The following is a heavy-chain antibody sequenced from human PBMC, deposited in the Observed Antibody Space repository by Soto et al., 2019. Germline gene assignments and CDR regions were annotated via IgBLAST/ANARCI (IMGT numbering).Heavy chain of an antibody. Sequence: SSVKDSCKATCYFFSCFGINWVRQVPGQGLEWMGWVSPYNGNKNYAQKFQGRVTMTTDTSTSTAYMELRSLRSDDTAVFYCARDLDGSGSYYTGYWGQGSMVTVS. J-gene: IGHJ4*02. D-gene: IGHD3-10*01. CDR2: VSPYNGNK. CDR1: CYFFSCFG. CDR3: ARDLDGSGSYYTGY. V-gene: IGHV1-18*01.